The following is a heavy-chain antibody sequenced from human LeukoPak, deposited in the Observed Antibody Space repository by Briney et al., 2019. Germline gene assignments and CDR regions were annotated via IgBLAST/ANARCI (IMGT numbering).Heavy chain of an antibody. CDR1: GFTFSNAW. V-gene: IGHV3-15*01. J-gene: IGHJ4*02. CDR3: TTDLVVVGATPYFDY. Sequence: GGSLRLSCAASGFTFSNAWMSWVRQAPGKGLEWVGRIKSKTDGGTTDYAAPVKGRFTISRDDSKNTLYLQMNSLKTEDTAVYYCTTDLVVVGATPYFDYWGQGTLVTVSS. D-gene: IGHD1-26*01. CDR2: IKSKTDGGTT.